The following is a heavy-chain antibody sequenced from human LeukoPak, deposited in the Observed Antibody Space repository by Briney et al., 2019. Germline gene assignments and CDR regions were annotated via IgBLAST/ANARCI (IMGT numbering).Heavy chain of an antibody. V-gene: IGHV1-8*01. Sequence: GASVKVSCKASGYTFTSYVINWVRQATGQGLEWMGWMNPNSGNTGYAQKFQGRVTITRNTSISTAYMVLSSLSSEDTAVYYCARGPPFDYWGQGTLVTVSS. CDR2: MNPNSGNT. J-gene: IGHJ4*02. CDR3: ARGPPFDY. CDR1: GYTFTSYV.